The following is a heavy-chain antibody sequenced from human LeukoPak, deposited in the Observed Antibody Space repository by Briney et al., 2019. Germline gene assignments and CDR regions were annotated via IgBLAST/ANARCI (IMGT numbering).Heavy chain of an antibody. CDR3: ARDVGPSDY. CDR1: GFTFSEYY. D-gene: IGHD1-26*01. J-gene: IGHJ4*02. V-gene: IGHV3-7*01. Sequence: GGSLRLSCAASGFTFSEYYMRWVRQAPGKGLEWVATIKEDGSEKSYVDSVKGRFTISRDNAKNSLYLQMNGLRVEDTAVYYCARDVGPSDYWGQGTLVTVSS. CDR2: IKEDGSEK.